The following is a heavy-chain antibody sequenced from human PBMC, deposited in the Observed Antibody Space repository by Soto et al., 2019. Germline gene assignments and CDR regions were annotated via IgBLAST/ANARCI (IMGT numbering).Heavy chain of an antibody. V-gene: IGHV3-23*01. CDR2: TTDNGGRS. CDR1: GFTFISHA. D-gene: IGHD3-10*01. J-gene: IGHJ3*02. Sequence: GSLRLSCAASGFTFISHAMTWVRQAPGKGLEWVSSTTDNGGRSYYLDSVKGRFSISRDNPKNTLYLQMNSLRAEDTAVYYCAREASGGSAFDTWGQGTMVTVSS. CDR3: AREASGGSAFDT.